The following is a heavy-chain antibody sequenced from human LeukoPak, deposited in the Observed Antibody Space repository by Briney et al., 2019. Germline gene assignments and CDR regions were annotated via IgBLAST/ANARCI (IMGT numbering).Heavy chain of an antibody. J-gene: IGHJ4*02. CDR1: GFTFSSYA. D-gene: IGHD2-21*01. CDR2: ISGSGGST. CDR3: AKAPVTSCRGAYCYPFDS. Sequence: GWSLRLSCAASGFTFSSYAMSWVRQAPGKGLEWVSAISGSGGSTYYVDSVKGRLTISRDTSKNTLYLQMNSLRAEDTAVYFCAKAPVTSCRGAYCYPFDSWGQGTLVTVSS. V-gene: IGHV3-23*01.